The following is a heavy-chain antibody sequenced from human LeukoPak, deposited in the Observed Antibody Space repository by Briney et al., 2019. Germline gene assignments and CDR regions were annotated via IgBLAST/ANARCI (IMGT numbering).Heavy chain of an antibody. CDR3: AKEICGQYGSGSYLPLQFDY. D-gene: IGHD3-10*01. J-gene: IGHJ4*02. CDR1: GFTFSSYA. V-gene: IGHV3-23*01. CDR2: ISGSGGST. Sequence: GGSLRLSCAASGFTFSSYAMSWVRQAPGKGLEWVSAISGSGGSTYYADSVEGRFTISRDNSKNTLHLQMNSLRAEDTAVYYCAKEICGQYGSGSYLPLQFDYWGQGPRSPSPQ.